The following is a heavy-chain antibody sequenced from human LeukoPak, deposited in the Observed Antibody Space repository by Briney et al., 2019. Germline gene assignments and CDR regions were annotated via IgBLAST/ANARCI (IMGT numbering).Heavy chain of an antibody. CDR3: ARFRGRGYSYDPVFDY. J-gene: IGHJ4*02. V-gene: IGHV3-30*03. CDR1: GFTFSGHG. D-gene: IGHD5-18*01. Sequence: GGSLRLSCAASGFTFSGHGMNWVRQAPGKGLEWVAVISYDGSNKYYADSVKGRFTISRDNSKNTLYLQMNSLRAEDTAVYYCARFRGRGYSYDPVFDYWGQGTLVTVSS. CDR2: ISYDGSNK.